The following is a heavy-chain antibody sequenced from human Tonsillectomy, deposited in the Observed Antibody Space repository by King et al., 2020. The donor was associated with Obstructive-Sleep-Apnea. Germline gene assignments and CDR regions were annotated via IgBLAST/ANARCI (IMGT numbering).Heavy chain of an antibody. D-gene: IGHD3-22*01. V-gene: IGHV3-30-3*01. Sequence: VQLVESGGGVVQPGRSLRLSCAASGFTFSNYTMHWVRQAPGKGLEWGAVISYDGNNKYYADSGKDRFTISRDNSKNTLYLQMNSLRAEDTAVYYCARVPYYYDSSGYDYWGQGTLVTVSS. CDR2: ISYDGNNK. CDR1: GFTFSNYT. J-gene: IGHJ4*02. CDR3: ARVPYYYDSSGYDY.